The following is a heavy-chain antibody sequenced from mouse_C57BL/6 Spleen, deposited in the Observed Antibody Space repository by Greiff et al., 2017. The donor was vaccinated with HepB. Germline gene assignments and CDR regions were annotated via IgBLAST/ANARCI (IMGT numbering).Heavy chain of an antibody. Sequence: VQLQQSGAELVRPGASVKLSCTASGFNIKDYYMHWVKQRPEQGLEWIGRIDPEDGDTEYAPKFQGKATMTADTSSNTAYLQLSSLTSEDTAVYYCTTALLRSYWYFDVWGTGTTVTVSS. V-gene: IGHV14-1*01. D-gene: IGHD1-1*01. CDR1: GFNIKDYY. CDR2: IDPEDGDT. CDR3: TTALLRSYWYFDV. J-gene: IGHJ1*03.